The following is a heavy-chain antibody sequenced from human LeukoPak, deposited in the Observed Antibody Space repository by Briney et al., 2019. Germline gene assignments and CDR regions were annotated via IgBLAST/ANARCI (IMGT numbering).Heavy chain of an antibody. V-gene: IGHV1-18*01. CDR3: ARQQLEWATIRNVGYYQYYYMDV. D-gene: IGHD1-1*01. CDR1: GYSFTSCG. J-gene: IGHJ6*03. Sequence: ASVKVSCKASGYSFTSCGISWVRQAPGQGLEWMGWISAYNGATNHAHKFQDRVTMTTDTPTTTAYMELRSLRSDDTAVYYCARQQLEWATIRNVGYYQYYYMDVWGKGTTVIVSS. CDR2: ISAYNGAT.